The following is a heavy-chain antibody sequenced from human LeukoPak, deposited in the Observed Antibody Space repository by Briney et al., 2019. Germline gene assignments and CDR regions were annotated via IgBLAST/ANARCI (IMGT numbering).Heavy chain of an antibody. CDR2: ISTNSGH. J-gene: IGHJ5*02. Sequence: VASVKASCKSSGYTFSNYGISWVRQAPGQGLEWMGWISTNSGHKAQKFQDRVTMTTDTSTSTSYMELRSLRSDDTAVYYCARDFFQSGGSWYDCFDPWGQGTLVTVSS. D-gene: IGHD2-15*01. V-gene: IGHV1-18*01. CDR3: ARDFFQSGGSWYDCFDP. CDR1: GYTFSNYG.